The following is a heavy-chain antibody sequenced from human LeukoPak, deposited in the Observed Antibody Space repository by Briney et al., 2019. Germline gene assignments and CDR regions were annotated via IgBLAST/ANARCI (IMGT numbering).Heavy chain of an antibody. CDR1: GGTFSSYA. V-gene: IGHV1-69*13. CDR2: IIPIFGTA. Sequence: GASVKVSCKASGGTFSSYAISWVRQAPGQGLEWMGGIIPIFGTANYAQKFQGRVTITADESTSTAYMELSSLRSEDTAVYYCATSYGPNPFDYWGQGTLVTVSS. J-gene: IGHJ4*02. D-gene: IGHD5-18*01. CDR3: ATSYGPNPFDY.